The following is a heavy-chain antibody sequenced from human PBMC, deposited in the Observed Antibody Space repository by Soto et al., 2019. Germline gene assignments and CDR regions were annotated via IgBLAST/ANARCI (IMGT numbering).Heavy chain of an antibody. V-gene: IGHV4-39*01. CDR3: VRQQTTVPTQACFDY. CDR2: VYYRGRS. D-gene: IGHD4-17*01. J-gene: IGHJ4*02. Sequence: PSETLSLTCTVSGGSVTNSSYYWGWIRQSPGKGLERIGSVYYRGRSYSNSSVNSRVTISVDTSTNRYSLSLNSVTASDTAVHFCVRQQTTVPTQACFDYSGPGALVTVSS. CDR1: GGSVTNSSYY.